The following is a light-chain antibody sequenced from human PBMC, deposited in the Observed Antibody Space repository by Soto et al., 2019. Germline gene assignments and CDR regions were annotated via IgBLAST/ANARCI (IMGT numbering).Light chain of an antibody. CDR2: DAT. Sequence: DIQMTQSPSSLSASVGDRVSITCRASQSISTWLAWYQQQPGGAPRLLIYDATSLESGVPSRFSGSGSGTEFTLTISSLQPDDFATYYCQQYSSYWTFAQGTKVDIK. V-gene: IGKV1-5*01. CDR3: QQYSSYWT. CDR1: QSISTW. J-gene: IGKJ1*01.